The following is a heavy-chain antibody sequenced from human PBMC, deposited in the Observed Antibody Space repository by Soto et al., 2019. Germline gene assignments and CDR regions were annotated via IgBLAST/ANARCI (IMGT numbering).Heavy chain of an antibody. V-gene: IGHV4-39*01. CDR1: GGSISSSSYY. D-gene: IGHD1-20*01. J-gene: IGHJ4*02. CDR2: IYYSGRT. Sequence: PSETLSLTCAVSGGSISSSSYYWGWIRQPPGKGLECIGSIYYSGRTYYNPSLKSPVTISVDTSKNQFSLKLSSVTAADTAVYYCATHQGPAISGTTADYWGQGTLVTVSS. CDR3: ATHQGPAISGTTADY.